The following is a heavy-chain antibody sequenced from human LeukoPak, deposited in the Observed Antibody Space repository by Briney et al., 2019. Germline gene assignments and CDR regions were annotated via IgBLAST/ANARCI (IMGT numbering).Heavy chain of an antibody. CDR3: VETHRVWCGEFAP. D-gene: IGHD3-10*01. J-gene: IGHJ5*01. CDR2: INSNGGST. Sequence: PGGSLRLSCSASGFTFSSYAMHWVRQAPGKGLEYVSAINSNGGSTYYADSVKGRFTISRDNSKNSLYLQMSSLRAEDTAVYYCVETHRVWCGEFAPWGQGTLVTVSS. V-gene: IGHV3-64D*06. CDR1: GFTFSSYA.